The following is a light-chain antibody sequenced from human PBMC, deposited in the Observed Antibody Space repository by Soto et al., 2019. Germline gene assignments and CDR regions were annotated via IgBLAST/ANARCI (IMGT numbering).Light chain of an antibody. CDR3: QQYGSSPWP. J-gene: IGKJ1*01. V-gene: IGKV3-20*01. CDR1: QSVSSSF. Sequence: EIVLTQSPGTLSLSPGERATLSCRASQSVSSSFLAWYQQKPGQAPRLLIYGASSRATGIPDRFSGSGSGTDFTLTISRLEPEDFAVYYCQQYGSSPWPFGKGTKVVFK. CDR2: GAS.